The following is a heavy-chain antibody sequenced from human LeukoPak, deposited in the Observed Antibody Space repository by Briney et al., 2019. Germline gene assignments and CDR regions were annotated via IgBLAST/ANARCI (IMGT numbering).Heavy chain of an antibody. CDR1: GFTFSGYS. D-gene: IGHD5-12*01. Sequence: GGSLRLSCAASGFTFSGYSMNWVRQAPGKGLEWVSYISSSTIYYAVSVKGRFTISRDNAKNSLYLQMNSLRDEDTAVYYCARWGYSGYDYYFDYWGQGTLVTVSS. CDR2: ISSSTI. J-gene: IGHJ4*02. V-gene: IGHV3-48*02. CDR3: ARWGYSGYDYYFDY.